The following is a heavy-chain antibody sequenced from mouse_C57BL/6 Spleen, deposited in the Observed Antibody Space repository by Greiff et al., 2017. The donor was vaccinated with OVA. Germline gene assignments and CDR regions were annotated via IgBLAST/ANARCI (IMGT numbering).Heavy chain of an antibody. V-gene: IGHV14-2*01. J-gene: IGHJ1*03. D-gene: IGHD2-5*01. CDR2: IDPEDGDT. Sequence: VQLQQSGAELVKPGASVKLSCTASGFNIKDYYMHWVKQRTEQGLEWIGRIDPEDGDTKYAPKFQGKATITADTSSNTAYLQLSSLTSEDTAVYYGAGGAYYSSSWYFDVWGTGTTVTVSS. CDR1: GFNIKDYY. CDR3: AGGAYYSSSWYFDV.